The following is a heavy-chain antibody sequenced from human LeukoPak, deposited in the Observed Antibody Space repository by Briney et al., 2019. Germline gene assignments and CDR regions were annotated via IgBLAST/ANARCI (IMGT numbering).Heavy chain of an antibody. CDR1: GFTFSSYA. D-gene: IGHD6-19*01. CDR3: TRNTYNSGWYGWGFDY. V-gene: IGHV3-23*01. J-gene: IGHJ4*02. Sequence: PGGSLRLSCAASGFTFSSYAMSWVRQAPGKGLEWVSSMSGGGVSTYYADSVKGRFTISRDNPKNTLYLQMNSLRAEDTAVYYCTRNTYNSGWYGWGFDYWGQGTLVTVSS. CDR2: MSGGGVST.